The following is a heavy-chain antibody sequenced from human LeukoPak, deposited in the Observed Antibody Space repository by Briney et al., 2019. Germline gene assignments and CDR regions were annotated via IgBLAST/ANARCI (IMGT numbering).Heavy chain of an antibody. CDR3: ARDAMTTGDDAFDI. CDR1: GGSISSYY. J-gene: IGHJ3*02. D-gene: IGHD4-11*01. V-gene: IGHV4-59*01. CDR2: IYYSGST. Sequence: SETLSLTCTVSGGSISSYYWSWIRQPPGKGLEWIGYIYYSGSTNYNPSLKSRVTISVDTSKNQFSLKLSSVTAADTAVYYCARDAMTTGDDAFDIWGQGTMVTVSS.